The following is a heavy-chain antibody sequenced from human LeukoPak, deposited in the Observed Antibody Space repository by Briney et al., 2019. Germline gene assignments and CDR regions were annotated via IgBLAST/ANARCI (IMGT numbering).Heavy chain of an antibody. CDR1: GFTFSSYA. CDR2: ISGSGGST. D-gene: IGHD6-13*01. V-gene: IGHV3-23*01. J-gene: IGHJ6*02. Sequence: PGGSLRLSCAASGFTFSSYAMSWVRQAPGKGLEWVSAISGSGGSTYYADSVKGRFTISRDNSKNTLYLQMNSLRAEDTAVYYCASPIAAAGTYNGMDVWGQGTTVTVSS. CDR3: ASPIAAAGTYNGMDV.